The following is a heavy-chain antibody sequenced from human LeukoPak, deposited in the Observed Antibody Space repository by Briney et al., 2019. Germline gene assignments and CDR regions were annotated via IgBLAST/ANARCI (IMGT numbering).Heavy chain of an antibody. V-gene: IGHV3-48*03. CDR2: ISSSGSTI. J-gene: IGHJ4*02. CDR3: ARGDSITMVRGVTLFDY. Sequence: SGGSLRLSCAASGFTFSSYEMNWVRQAPGKGLEWVSYISSSGSTIYYADSVKGRFTISRDNAKNSLYLQMNSLRAEDTAVYYCARGDSITMVRGVTLFDYWGQGTLVTVSS. CDR1: GFTFSSYE. D-gene: IGHD3-10*01.